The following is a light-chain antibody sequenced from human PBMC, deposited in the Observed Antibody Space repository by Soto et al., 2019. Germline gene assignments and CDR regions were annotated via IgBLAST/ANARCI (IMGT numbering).Light chain of an antibody. CDR3: AAWDGSLNVPV. J-gene: IGLJ3*02. CDR2: SNN. CDR1: SSNIGSNT. Sequence: QSVLTQPPSASGTPGQRVTISCSGSSSNIGSNTVNWYQQLPGTAPKLLIYSNNQRPSGVPDRFSGSKSGTSASLAISGLQSADEADYYCAAWDGSLNVPVFGGGTKVTVL. V-gene: IGLV1-44*01.